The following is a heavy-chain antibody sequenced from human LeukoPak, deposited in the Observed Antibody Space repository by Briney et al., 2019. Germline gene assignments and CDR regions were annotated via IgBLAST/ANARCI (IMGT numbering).Heavy chain of an antibody. CDR2: ISWNSGSI. D-gene: IGHD1-26*01. Sequence: GRSLRLSCAASGFTFDDYAMHWVRQVPGKGLEWVSSISWNSGSIGYADSVKGRFTISRDNAKNSLYLQMNSLRDEDMALYYCAKAATTTYGRGVGYYFDYWGQGMLVTVSS. CDR3: AKAATTTYGRGVGYYFDY. V-gene: IGHV3-9*03. CDR1: GFTFDDYA. J-gene: IGHJ4*02.